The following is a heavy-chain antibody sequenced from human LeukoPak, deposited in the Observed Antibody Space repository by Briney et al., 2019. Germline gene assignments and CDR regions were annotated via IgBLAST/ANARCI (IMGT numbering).Heavy chain of an antibody. D-gene: IGHD3/OR15-3a*01. CDR2: IKQDGSEK. CDR3: ATSRTFDY. V-gene: IGHV3-7*01. CDR1: GFTLSSYW. Sequence: GGSLRLSCAASGFTLSSYWMNWVRQAPGKGLEWVANIKQDGSEKYYVDSVKGRFTISRDNAKNSLFLQMNSLRAEDTAVYYCATSRTFDYWGQGTLVAVSS. J-gene: IGHJ4*02.